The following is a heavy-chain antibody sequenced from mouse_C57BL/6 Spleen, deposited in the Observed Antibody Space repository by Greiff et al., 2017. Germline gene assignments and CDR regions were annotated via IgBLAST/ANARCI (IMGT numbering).Heavy chain of an antibody. CDR3: TTGVTNGYFDV. J-gene: IGHJ1*03. CDR1: GFNIKDDY. V-gene: IGHV14-4*01. Sequence: EVQLQQSGAELVRPGASVKLSCTASGFNIKDDYMHWVKQRPEQGLEWIGWIDPENGDTEYASKFQGKATITADTSSNTAYLQLSSLTSEDTAVYYCTTGVTNGYFDVWGTGTTVTVSS. CDR2: IDPENGDT. D-gene: IGHD2-1*01.